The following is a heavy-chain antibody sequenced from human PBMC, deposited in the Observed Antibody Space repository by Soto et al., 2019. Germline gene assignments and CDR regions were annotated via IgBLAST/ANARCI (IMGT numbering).Heavy chain of an antibody. CDR1: GGSISSYY. Sequence: SETLSLTCTVSGGSISSYYWSWIRQPPGKGLEWIGYIYYSGSTNYNPSLKSRVTISVDTSKNQFSLKLSSVTAADTAVYYCARDQGYCSGGSCPYNWFDPWGQGTLVTVSS. D-gene: IGHD2-15*01. CDR2: IYYSGST. CDR3: ARDQGYCSGGSCPYNWFDP. V-gene: IGHV4-59*01. J-gene: IGHJ5*02.